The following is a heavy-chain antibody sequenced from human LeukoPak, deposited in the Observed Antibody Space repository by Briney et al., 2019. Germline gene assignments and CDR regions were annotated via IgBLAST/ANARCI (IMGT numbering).Heavy chain of an antibody. CDR2: IKQDGSEK. CDR1: GFTFSSYW. J-gene: IGHJ6*02. V-gene: IGHV3-7*01. D-gene: IGHD3-10*01. Sequence: LPGGSLRLSCAASGFTFSSYWMSWVRQAPGKGLEWVANIKQDGSEKYYVDSVKGRFTISRDNAKNSLYLQMNSLRAEDTAVYYCARELPRGYYGMDVWGQGTTVTVSS. CDR3: ARELPRGYYGMDV.